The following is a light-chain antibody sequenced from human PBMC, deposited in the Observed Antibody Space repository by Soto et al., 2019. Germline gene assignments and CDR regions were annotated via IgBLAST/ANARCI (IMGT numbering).Light chain of an antibody. CDR3: SSFAGSNNFPYV. CDR1: SSNIGSNP. Sequence: QSVLTQPPSASGTPGLRVTFSCSGSSSNIGSNPVSWYQLLPGTAPKLLIYDNERPSGVPDRFSGSKSGNTASLTVSGLQAEDEADYYCSSFAGSNNFPYVFGTGTKLTVL. CDR2: DN. V-gene: IGLV1-44*01. J-gene: IGLJ1*01.